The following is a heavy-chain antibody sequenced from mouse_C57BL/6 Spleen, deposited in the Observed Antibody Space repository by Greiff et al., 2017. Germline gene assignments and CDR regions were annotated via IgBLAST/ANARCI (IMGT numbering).Heavy chain of an antibody. D-gene: IGHD1-1*01. Sequence: EVKLMESGPELVKPGASVKIPCKASGYTFTDYNMDWVKQSHGKSLEWIGDINPNNGGTIYNQKFKGKATLTVDKSSSTAYMELRSLTSEDTAVYYCARIYYYGSYWYFDVWGTGTTVTVSS. CDR2: INPNNGGT. CDR1: GYTFTDYN. J-gene: IGHJ1*03. V-gene: IGHV1-18*01. CDR3: ARIYYYGSYWYFDV.